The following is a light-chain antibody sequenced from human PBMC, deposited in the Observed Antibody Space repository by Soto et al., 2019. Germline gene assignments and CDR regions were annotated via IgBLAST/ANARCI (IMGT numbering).Light chain of an antibody. Sequence: EIVLTQSPGTLSLSPGERATLSCRASQSVSSSYLAWYQQKPGQAPRLLIYGASSRATGIPDRFSGSGYGTGFTPTLSRLEPEDFAVYYCQQFDGSARLPCGGGTQLEIK. V-gene: IGKV3-20*01. CDR1: QSVSSSY. CDR3: QQFDGSARLP. J-gene: IGKJ4*01. CDR2: GAS.